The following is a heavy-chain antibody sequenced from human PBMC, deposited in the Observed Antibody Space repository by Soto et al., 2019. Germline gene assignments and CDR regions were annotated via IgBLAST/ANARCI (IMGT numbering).Heavy chain of an antibody. Sequence: PSETRSLTCTVSGGSISSYYWSWIRQPPGKGLEWIGYIYYSGSTNYNPSLKSRVTISVDTSKNQFSLKLSSVTAADTAVYYCARGPAAAVSRGPPRAGGNWFDPWGQGTLVTVSS. D-gene: IGHD6-13*01. J-gene: IGHJ5*02. CDR2: IYYSGST. V-gene: IGHV4-59*01. CDR3: ARGPAAAVSRGPPRAGGNWFDP. CDR1: GGSISSYY.